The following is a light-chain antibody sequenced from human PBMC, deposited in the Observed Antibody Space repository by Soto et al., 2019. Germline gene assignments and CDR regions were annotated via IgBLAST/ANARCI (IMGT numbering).Light chain of an antibody. CDR2: KAS. Sequence: DSHMTQSPSSLSACGGDRVTITCRASQTIGRYLNWYQQQPGKAPRLLIYKASTLKSGVPSRFSGSGSGTDFTLTISSLQPADFATYYCQQSYSTPITFGQGTRLEIK. J-gene: IGKJ5*01. CDR3: QQSYSTPIT. CDR1: QTIGRY. V-gene: IGKV1-39*01.